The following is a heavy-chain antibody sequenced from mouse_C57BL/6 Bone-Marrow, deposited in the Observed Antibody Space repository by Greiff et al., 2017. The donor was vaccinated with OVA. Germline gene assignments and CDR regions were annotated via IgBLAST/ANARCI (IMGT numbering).Heavy chain of an antibody. J-gene: IGHJ1*03. D-gene: IGHD1-1*01. CDR1: GFTFSSYG. V-gene: IGHV5-6*01. CDR3: ASPPFITTVVATRYFDV. CDR2: ISSGGSYT. Sequence: EVKLMESGGDLVKPGGSLKLSCAASGFTFSSYGMSWVRQTPDKRLEWVATISSGGSYTYYPDSVKGRFTISRDNAKNTLYLQMSSLKSEDTAMYYCASPPFITTVVATRYFDVWGTGTTVTVSS.